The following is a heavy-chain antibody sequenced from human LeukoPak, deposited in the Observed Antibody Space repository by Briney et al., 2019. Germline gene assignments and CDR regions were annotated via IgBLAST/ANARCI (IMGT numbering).Heavy chain of an antibody. D-gene: IGHD3-22*01. J-gene: IGHJ4*02. CDR2: ISGSSGST. CDR3: AKPLGYYYDSSGYPY. Sequence: GGSLRLSCAASGFTFSSYAMSWVRQAPGKGLEWVSAISGSSGSTYYADSVKGRFTISRDNSKNTLYLQMNSLRAEDTAVYYCAKPLGYYYDSSGYPYWGQGTLVTVSS. V-gene: IGHV3-23*01. CDR1: GFTFSSYA.